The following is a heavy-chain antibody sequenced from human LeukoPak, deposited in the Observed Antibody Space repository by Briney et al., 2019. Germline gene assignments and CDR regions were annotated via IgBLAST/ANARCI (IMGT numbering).Heavy chain of an antibody. V-gene: IGHV4-34*01. CDR3: ARERDSSGFLDY. CDR1: GGSFSGYY. CDR2: INHSGST. J-gene: IGHJ4*02. Sequence: PSETLSLTCAVYGGSFSGYYWSWIRQPPGKGLEWIGEINHSGSTNYNPSLTSRVTISVDTSKNQFSLKLSSVTAADTAVYYCARERDSSGFLDYWGQGTLVTVSS. D-gene: IGHD3-22*01.